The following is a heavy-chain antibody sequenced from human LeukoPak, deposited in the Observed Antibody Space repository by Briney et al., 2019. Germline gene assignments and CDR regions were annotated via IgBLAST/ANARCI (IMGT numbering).Heavy chain of an antibody. CDR1: GYTFTGYY. Sequence: ASVKVSCKASGYTFTGYYMHWVRQAPGQGLEWMGWINPNSGGTNYAQKVQGRVTMTRDTSISTAYRELSRLRSDDAAVYYCARDQISLSIAAAGRGPGMDVWGQGTTVTVSS. V-gene: IGHV1-2*02. CDR2: INPNSGGT. CDR3: ARDQISLSIAAAGRGPGMDV. J-gene: IGHJ6*02. D-gene: IGHD6-13*01.